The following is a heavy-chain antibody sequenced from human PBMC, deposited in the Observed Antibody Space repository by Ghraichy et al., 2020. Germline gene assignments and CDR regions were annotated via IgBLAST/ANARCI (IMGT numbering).Heavy chain of an antibody. D-gene: IGHD2-2*01. V-gene: IGHV4-39*01. CDR2: FYSSGST. J-gene: IGHJ3*02. CDR3: ARVHCSSTSCYFPDAFDT. Sequence: SETLSLTCTVSGGSISSRGYYWGWIRQPPGKGLEWIGNFYSSGSTYYNPSLKSRVTISGDTSKNLFSLRLSSVTAADTAVYYCARVHCSSTSCYFPDAFDTWGQGTMVTVSS. CDR1: GGSISSRGYY.